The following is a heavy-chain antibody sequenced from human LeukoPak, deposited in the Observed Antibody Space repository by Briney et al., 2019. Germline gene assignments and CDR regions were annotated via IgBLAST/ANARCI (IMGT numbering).Heavy chain of an antibody. D-gene: IGHD4-17*01. J-gene: IGHJ4*02. V-gene: IGHV4-34*01. CDR2: INHRGST. CDR1: GGSFSGYY. Sequence: SETLSLTCAVYGGSFSGYYRSWIRQPPGKGLEWVGEINHRGSTNYYPGRKSRVTISVDTSKNQYSLRLSSVAAADTAVYYCARGDFAGDYGDYWGQGTLVTVSS. CDR3: ARGDFAGDYGDY.